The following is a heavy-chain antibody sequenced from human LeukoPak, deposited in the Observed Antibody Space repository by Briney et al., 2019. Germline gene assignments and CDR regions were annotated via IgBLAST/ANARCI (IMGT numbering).Heavy chain of an antibody. CDR3: AKDRVGSGWYFDL. V-gene: IGHV3-23*01. J-gene: IGHJ2*01. D-gene: IGHD6-19*01. Sequence: QPGGSLRLSCAASGFTFSSYAMSWVRQAPGKGLEWVSAISGSGGSTYYADSVKGRFTISRDNSKNTLYLQMDSLRAEDTAVYYCAKDRVGSGWYFDLWGRGTLVTVSS. CDR2: ISGSGGST. CDR1: GFTFSSYA.